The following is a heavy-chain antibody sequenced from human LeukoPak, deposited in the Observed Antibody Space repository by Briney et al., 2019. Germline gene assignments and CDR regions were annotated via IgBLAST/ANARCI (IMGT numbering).Heavy chain of an antibody. V-gene: IGHV3-33*06. J-gene: IGHJ4*02. D-gene: IGHD5-24*01. CDR1: GYSISSGYY. Sequence: LSLTCAVSGYSISSGYYWGWVRQAPGKGLEWVAVIWYDGSNKYYADSVKGRFTISRDNSKNTLYLQMNSLRAEDTAVYYCAKGGPGGWLQAETPFDYWGQGTLVTVSS. CDR2: IWYDGSNK. CDR3: AKGGPGGWLQAETPFDY.